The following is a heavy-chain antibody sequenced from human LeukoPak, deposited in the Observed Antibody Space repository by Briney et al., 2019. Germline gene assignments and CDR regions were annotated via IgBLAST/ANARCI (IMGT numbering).Heavy chain of an antibody. CDR3: ARVQGYYDSSGYYHEGLYFDY. CDR1: GFTFSSYA. Sequence: GSLRLSCAASGFTFSSYAMSWVRQAPGKGLEWVSAISGSGGSTYYADSVKGRFTISRDNSKNSLYLQMNSLRAEDTAVYYCARVQGYYDSSGYYHEGLYFDYWGQGTLVTVSS. D-gene: IGHD3-22*01. V-gene: IGHV3-23*01. J-gene: IGHJ4*02. CDR2: ISGSGGST.